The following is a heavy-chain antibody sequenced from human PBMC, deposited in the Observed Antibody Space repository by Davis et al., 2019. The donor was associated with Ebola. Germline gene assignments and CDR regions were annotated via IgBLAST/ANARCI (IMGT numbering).Heavy chain of an antibody. CDR1: LYTFTNYY. J-gene: IGHJ3*02. CDR3: TTPGGQDSGNEVFEI. Sequence: SVQVSCLASLYTFTNYYMHWVRQAPGQRLVWIGMIDPNDGRTIYAQKFQGRVTVTRDTSTTTVYMDLSSLRSEDTALYYCTTPGGQDSGNEVFEIRGKGTMVTVSS. D-gene: IGHD5-12*01. CDR2: IDPNDGRT. V-gene: IGHV1-46*03.